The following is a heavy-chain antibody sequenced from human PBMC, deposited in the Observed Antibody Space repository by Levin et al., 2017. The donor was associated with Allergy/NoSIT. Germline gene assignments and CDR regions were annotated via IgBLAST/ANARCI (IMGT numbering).Heavy chain of an antibody. D-gene: IGHD2-2*01. CDR3: AREVVVVPAAKEPEGVDV. CDR1: GGSISSGDYY. V-gene: IGHV4-30-4*01. CDR2: IYYSGST. J-gene: IGHJ6*02. Sequence: SETLSLTCTVSGGSISSGDYYWSWIRQPPGKGLEWIGYIYYSGSTYYNPSLKSRVTISVDTSKNQFSLKLSSVTAADTAVYYCAREVVVVPAAKEPEGVDVWGQGTTVTVSS.